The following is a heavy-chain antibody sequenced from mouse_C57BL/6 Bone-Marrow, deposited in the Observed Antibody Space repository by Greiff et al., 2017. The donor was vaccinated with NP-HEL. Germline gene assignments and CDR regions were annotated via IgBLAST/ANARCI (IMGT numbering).Heavy chain of an antibody. CDR1: GFTFSDYY. Sequence: EVQLVESEGGLVQPGSSMKLSCTASGFTFSDYYMAWVRQVPEKGLEWVANINYDGSSTYYLDSLKSRFIISRDNAKNILYLQMSSLKSEDTATYYCARRDSNLWYFDVWGTGTTVTVSS. CDR3: ARRDSNLWYFDV. CDR2: INYDGSST. J-gene: IGHJ1*03. D-gene: IGHD2-5*01. V-gene: IGHV5-16*01.